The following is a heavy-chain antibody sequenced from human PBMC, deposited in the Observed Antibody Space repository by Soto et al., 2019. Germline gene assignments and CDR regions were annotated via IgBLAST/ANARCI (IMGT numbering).Heavy chain of an antibody. CDR1: GGTFSSYA. D-gene: IGHD6-19*01. V-gene: IGHV1-69*01. CDR2: IIPIFGTA. CDR3: ARVGYSSGWRYWYFDL. J-gene: IGHJ2*01. Sequence: QVQLVQSGAEVKKPGSSVKVSCKASGGTFSSYAISWVRQAPGQGLEWMGGIIPIFGTANYAQKFQGRVTSTADESTSTAYMELSSLRSEDTAGYYGARVGYSSGWRYWYFDLWGRGTLVTVSS.